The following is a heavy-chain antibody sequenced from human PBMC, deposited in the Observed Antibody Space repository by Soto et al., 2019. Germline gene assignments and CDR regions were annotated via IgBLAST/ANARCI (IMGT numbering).Heavy chain of an antibody. CDR1: GDSLRSGDYY. D-gene: IGHD2-2*01. V-gene: IGHV4-30-4*01. CDR2: IYNSGST. Sequence: QAQLQESGPGLVKPSQTLSLTCTVSGDSLRSGDYYWSWIRQPPGKGLEWIGYIYNSGSTYYEPSLRSRLTISEDLSKNQLSLRLTAVTAADTAVYYCARGVDTMAFDHWGQGTLVTVSS. J-gene: IGHJ5*02. CDR3: ARGVDTMAFDH.